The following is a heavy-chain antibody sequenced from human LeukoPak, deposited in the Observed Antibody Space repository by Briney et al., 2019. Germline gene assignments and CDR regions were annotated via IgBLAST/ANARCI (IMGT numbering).Heavy chain of an antibody. CDR2: IYYSGST. V-gene: IGHV4-30-4*01. D-gene: IGHD6-13*01. J-gene: IGHJ4*02. Sequence: SQTLSLTCTVSGGSISSGDYYWSWIRQPPGRGLEWIGYIYYSGSTYYSPSLKSRVTISVDTSKNQFSLKLSSVTAADTAVYYCARGGISAAAGDYWGQGTLVTVSS. CDR1: GGSISSGDYY. CDR3: ARGGISAAAGDY.